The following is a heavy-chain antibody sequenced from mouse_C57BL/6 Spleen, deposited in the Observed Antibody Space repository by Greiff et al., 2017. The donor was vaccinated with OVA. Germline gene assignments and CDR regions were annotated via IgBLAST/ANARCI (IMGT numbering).Heavy chain of an antibody. CDR1: GFSLTSYG. CDR3: ARHGSGSYYAMDY. Sequence: VKLMESGPGLVAPSQSLSITCTVSGFSLTSYGVHWVRQPPGKGLEWLVVIWSDGSTTYNSALKSRLSISKDNSKSQVFLKMNSLHTDDTAMYYCARHGSGSYYAMDYWGQGTSVTVSS. CDR2: IWSDGST. V-gene: IGHV2-6-1*01. D-gene: IGHD3-2*02. J-gene: IGHJ4*01.